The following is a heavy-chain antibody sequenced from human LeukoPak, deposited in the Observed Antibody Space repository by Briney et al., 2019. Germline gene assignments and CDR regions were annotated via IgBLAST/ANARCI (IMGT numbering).Heavy chain of an antibody. Sequence: GGSLRLSCAASGFTFSSYSMNWGRQAPGKGLEWVSSISSSSSYIYYADSVKGRFTISRDNAKNSLFLEMNSLRAEDTAVYYCARDSPGYGYWGQGTLVTVSS. V-gene: IGHV3-21*01. D-gene: IGHD5-18*01. CDR3: ARDSPGYGY. CDR2: ISSSSSYI. J-gene: IGHJ4*02. CDR1: GFTFSSYS.